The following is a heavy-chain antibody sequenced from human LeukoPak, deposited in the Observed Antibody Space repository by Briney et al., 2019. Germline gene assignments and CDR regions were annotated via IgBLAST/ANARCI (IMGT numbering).Heavy chain of an antibody. D-gene: IGHD2-2*01. Sequence: ASVKVSCKASGYTFTGYYMHWVRQAPGQGLEWMGWINPNSGGTNYAQKFQGRVTMTRDTSISTAYMELSRLRSDDTAVYYCARDLKSNTSCASGYWGQGTLVTVSS. CDR3: ARDLKSNTSCASGY. V-gene: IGHV1-2*02. CDR1: GYTFTGYY. CDR2: INPNSGGT. J-gene: IGHJ4*02.